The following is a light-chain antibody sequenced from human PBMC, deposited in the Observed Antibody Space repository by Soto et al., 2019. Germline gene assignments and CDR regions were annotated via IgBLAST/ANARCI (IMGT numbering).Light chain of an antibody. Sequence: DIQMTQSPSTLSGSVGDRVTITCRASQTISSWLAWYQQKPGKAPKLLIYKASTLEGGVPSRFSGSGSGTEFTLTISSLQPDDFATYYCQQFHTFPGTFGQGTKVDIK. CDR2: KAS. V-gene: IGKV1-5*03. CDR3: QQFHTFPGT. CDR1: QTISSW. J-gene: IGKJ1*01.